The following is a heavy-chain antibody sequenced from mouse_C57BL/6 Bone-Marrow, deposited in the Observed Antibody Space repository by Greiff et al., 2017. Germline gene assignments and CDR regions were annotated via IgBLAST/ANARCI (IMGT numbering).Heavy chain of an antibody. V-gene: IGHV14-4*01. CDR2: IDPENGAT. CDR3: TTVVHY. J-gene: IGHJ2*01. CDR1: GFNIKDDY. Sequence: VQLQQSGAELVRPGASVKLSCTASGFNIKDDYMHWVKQRPEQGLEWIGWIDPENGATEYASKFQGKATIIADTSSNTAYLQLSGLTSEDTAVYYCTTVVHYWGQGTTLTVSS. D-gene: IGHD1-1*01.